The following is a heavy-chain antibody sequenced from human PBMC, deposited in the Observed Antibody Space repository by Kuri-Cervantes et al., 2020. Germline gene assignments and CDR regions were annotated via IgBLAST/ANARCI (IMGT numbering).Heavy chain of an antibody. D-gene: IGHD3-22*01. J-gene: IGHJ4*02. CDR1: GYTFTGYY. V-gene: IGHV1-2*02. CDR3: ARDRGYYDSSGHLGDEFDY. Sequence: ASVKVSCKASGYTFTGYYMHWVRQAPGQGLEWMGWINPNSGGTNYAQKFQGRVTMTRDTSISTAYMELSRLRSDDTAVYYCARDRGYYDSSGHLGDEFDYWGQGTLVTVSS. CDR2: INPNSGGT.